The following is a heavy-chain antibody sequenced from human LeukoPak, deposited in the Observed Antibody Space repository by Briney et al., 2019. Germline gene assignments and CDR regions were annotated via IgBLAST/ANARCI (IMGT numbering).Heavy chain of an antibody. D-gene: IGHD3-22*01. V-gene: IGHV1-69*06. CDR1: GGTFSSYA. CDR3: ARGLSSGYPIDY. Sequence: ASVKVSCKASGGTFSSYAISWVRQAPGQGLEWMGGIIPIFGTANYAQKFQGRVTITADKSTSTAYMELSSLRSEDTAVYYCARGLSSGYPIDYWGQGTLVTVSS. J-gene: IGHJ4*02. CDR2: IIPIFGTA.